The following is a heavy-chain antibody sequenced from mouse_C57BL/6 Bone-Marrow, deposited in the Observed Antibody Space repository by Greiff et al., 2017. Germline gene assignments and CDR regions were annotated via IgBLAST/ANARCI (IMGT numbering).Heavy chain of an antibody. CDR2: INPSSGYT. J-gene: IGHJ3*01. V-gene: IGHV1-4*01. Sequence: VQLQQSGAELARPGASVKMSCKASGYTFTSYTMHWVKPRPGQGLEWIGYINPSSGYTKYNQKFKDKATLTSDKSSSTAYMQLSSLTSDDSAVYYCAREGGNYVAYWGQGTLVTVSA. CDR1: GYTFTSYT. CDR3: AREGGNYVAY. D-gene: IGHD2-1*01.